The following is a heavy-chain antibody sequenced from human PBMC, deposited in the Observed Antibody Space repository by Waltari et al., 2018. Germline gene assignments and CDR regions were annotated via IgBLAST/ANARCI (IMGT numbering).Heavy chain of an antibody. V-gene: IGHV1-2*02. CDR3: ARVGSGSYNWFDP. CDR2: INPNRGGT. CDR1: GYTFTGYY. D-gene: IGHD1-26*01. Sequence: QVQLVQSGAEVKKPGASVKVSCKASGYTFTGYYMHWVRQAPGQGLEWMGWINPNRGGTNYAQKFQGRVTMTRDTSISTAYMELSRLRSDDTAVYYCARVGSGSYNWFDPWGQGTLVTVSS. J-gene: IGHJ5*02.